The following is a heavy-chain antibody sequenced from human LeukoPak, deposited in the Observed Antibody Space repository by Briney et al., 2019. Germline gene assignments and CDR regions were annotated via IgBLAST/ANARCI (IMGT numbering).Heavy chain of an antibody. CDR2: IKQDRSEK. Sequence: GGSLRLSCAASGFTFSNYWMNWVRQAPGKGLEWVANIKQDRSEKYYVDSVKGRFTISRDNGKNSLYLQMNSLRAEDTAVYYCARRATTERGHSYGLDYWGQGTLVTVSS. D-gene: IGHD5-18*01. CDR3: ARRATTERGHSYGLDY. CDR1: GFTFSNYW. V-gene: IGHV3-7*01. J-gene: IGHJ4*02.